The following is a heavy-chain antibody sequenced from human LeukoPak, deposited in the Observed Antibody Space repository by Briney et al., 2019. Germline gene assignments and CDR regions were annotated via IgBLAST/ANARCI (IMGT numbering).Heavy chain of an antibody. CDR1: GYTFTSYG. CDR2: ISAYNGNT. Sequence: GASVKVSCKASGYTFTSYGISWVRQAPGQGLEGMGWISAYNGNTNYAQKLQGRVTMPTDTSTSTASMELRSLRSADTAVYYRARDGGAAMVTWFDPWGQGTLVTVSS. CDR3: ARDGGAAMVTWFDP. D-gene: IGHD5-18*01. J-gene: IGHJ5*02. V-gene: IGHV1-18*01.